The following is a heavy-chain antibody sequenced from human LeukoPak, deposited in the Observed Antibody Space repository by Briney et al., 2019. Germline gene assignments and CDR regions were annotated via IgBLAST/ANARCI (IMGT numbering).Heavy chain of an antibody. J-gene: IGHJ4*02. CDR3: ARDLGTSEEADY. CDR2: INPNSGGT. D-gene: IGHD1-14*01. V-gene: IGHV1-2*02. Sequence: ASVKVSCKASGYTFTGYYMHWVRQAPGQGLEWMGWINPNSGGTNYAQKFQGRVTTTRDTSISTAYMELSRLRSDDTAVYYCARDLGTSEEADYWGQGTLVTVSS. CDR1: GYTFTGYY.